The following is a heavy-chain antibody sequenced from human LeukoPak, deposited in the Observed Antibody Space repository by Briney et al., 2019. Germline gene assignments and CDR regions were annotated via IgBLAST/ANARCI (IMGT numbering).Heavy chain of an antibody. D-gene: IGHD6-19*01. J-gene: IGHJ4*02. V-gene: IGHV1-46*01. CDR2: INPSGGST. Sequence: ASVKVSCKASGYTFTNYYIHWVRQAPGQGLEWMGIINPSGGSTSYAQKFQGRVTMTRDMSTSTVYMELSSLRSEDTAVYYCARVRQSPGSEIIEQWLLSFLDYWGQGTLVTVSS. CDR1: GYTFTNYY. CDR3: ARVRQSPGSEIIEQWLLSFLDY.